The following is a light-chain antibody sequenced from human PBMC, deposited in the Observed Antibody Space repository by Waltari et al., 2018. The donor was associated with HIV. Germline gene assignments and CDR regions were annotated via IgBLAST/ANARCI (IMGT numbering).Light chain of an antibody. CDR3: AAWDDSLSGFYV. J-gene: IGLJ1*01. CDR1: SFNIGSNF. V-gene: IGLV1-47*01. CDR2: RNN. Sequence: QSVLTQPPSASGTPGQRVTIRCSGSSFNIGSNFVYWYQQLPGAAPKLLIYRNNQRPRVVPDRLSGSKSGTSASLAISGLRSEDDADYYCAAWDDSLSGFYVVGTGTKVTVL.